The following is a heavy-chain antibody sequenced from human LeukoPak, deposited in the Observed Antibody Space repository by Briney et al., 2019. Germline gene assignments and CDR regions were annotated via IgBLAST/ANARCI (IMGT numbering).Heavy chain of an antibody. CDR3: ARHDPYDSSGYRLGWYFDL. J-gene: IGHJ2*01. Sequence: SETLSLTCTVSGGSISSSSYYWGWIRQPPGKGLEWIVSIYYSGSTYYNPSLKSRVTISVDTSKNQFSLKLSSVTAADTAVYYCARHDPYDSSGYRLGWYFDLWGRGTLVTVSS. D-gene: IGHD3-22*01. CDR2: IYYSGST. CDR1: GGSISSSSYY. V-gene: IGHV4-39*01.